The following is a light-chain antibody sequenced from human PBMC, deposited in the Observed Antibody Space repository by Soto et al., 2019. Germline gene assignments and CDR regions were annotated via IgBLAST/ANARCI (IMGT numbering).Light chain of an antibody. CDR1: QSVDTK. CDR2: GAS. J-gene: IGKJ2*01. CDR3: PKNPKSPT. Sequence: EVVLTQSPATLSVSPGERATLSCRASQSVDTKLAWYQQKPGQAPRLLIYGASTTANGIPARISGRGSVTEAAVTSIRLQSEDVESGSYPKNPKSPTFGPGNASEI. V-gene: IGKV3-15*01.